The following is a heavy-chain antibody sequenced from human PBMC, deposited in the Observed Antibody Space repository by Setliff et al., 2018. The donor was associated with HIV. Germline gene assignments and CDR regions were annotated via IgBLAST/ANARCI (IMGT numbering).Heavy chain of an antibody. CDR2: THASGTT. Sequence: SETLSLTCTVSGGSISGDFWTWIRQPAGEGLEWIGRTHASGTTQCEPSLKNRCSMSIDTSKNQFSPKLSSVTAADTAVYYCARQTATGTSATFDSWGQGSLVTVS. D-gene: IGHD2-21*02. J-gene: IGHJ4*02. V-gene: IGHV4-4*07. CDR1: GGSISGDF. CDR3: ARQTATGTSATFDS.